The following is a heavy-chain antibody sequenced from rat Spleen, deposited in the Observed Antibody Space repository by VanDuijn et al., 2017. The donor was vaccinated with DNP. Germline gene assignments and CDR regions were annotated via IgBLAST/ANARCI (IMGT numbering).Heavy chain of an antibody. CDR3: ARWTRYFDY. CDR1: GYSITNNY. V-gene: IGHV3-1*01. J-gene: IGHJ2*01. CDR2: ISYSGRT. D-gene: IGHD1-7*01. Sequence: VQLKESGPGLVQPSRTLSLTCSVTGYSITNNYWGWIRQFPGNKVEYIGHISYSGRTNYNPSHKSRISITGDTSNNHFFLHLNAVTIEETATYYCARWTRYFDYWGQGVMVTVSS.